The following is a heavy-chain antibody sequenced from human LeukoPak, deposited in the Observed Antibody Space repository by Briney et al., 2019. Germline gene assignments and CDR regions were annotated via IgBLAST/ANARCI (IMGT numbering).Heavy chain of an antibody. CDR2: IHTSGST. CDR3: ARAPDYSSGWTRYYYYYMDV. Sequence: SETLSLTCTVSGVSISSYYWSWIRQPAGKGLEWIGRIHTSGSTKYNPSLMSRVTMSVDTSKNQFSLKVSSVTAADTAVYYCARAPDYSSGWTRYYYYYMDVWGKGTTVTISS. V-gene: IGHV4-4*07. D-gene: IGHD6-19*01. CDR1: GVSISSYY. J-gene: IGHJ6*03.